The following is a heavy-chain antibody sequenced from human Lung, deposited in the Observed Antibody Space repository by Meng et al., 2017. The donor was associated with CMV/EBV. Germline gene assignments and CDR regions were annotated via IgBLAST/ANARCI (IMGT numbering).Heavy chain of an antibody. J-gene: IGHJ6*02. CDR1: GFTFRSYN. CDR2: ISFSSSII. CDR3: AGYTSSSYGMGV. D-gene: IGHD3-16*02. Sequence: GGSLRLXCEASGFTFRSYNMNWVRQAPGKGLEWVSYISFSSSIIHYADSVKGRFTISRDNARDSLYLQMNSLRAEDTAVYFCAGYTSSSYGMGVWGQGTPVTVSS. V-gene: IGHV3-48*04.